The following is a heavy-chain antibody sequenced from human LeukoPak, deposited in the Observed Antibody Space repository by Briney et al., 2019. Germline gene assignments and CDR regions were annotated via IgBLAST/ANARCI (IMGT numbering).Heavy chain of an antibody. J-gene: IGHJ6*02. CDR2: IDYTGST. V-gene: IGHV4-59*01. CDR3: ARSGVDGESVLVPSAYYYYGMDV. CDR1: GGSMSRYY. D-gene: IGHD2-8*02. Sequence: SETLSLTCTVSGGSMSRYYWSWIRQSPEKGLEWIGYIDYTGSTRANPSLKSRVTISVDTSQNQFSLRLTSVTAADTAVYYCARSGVDGESVLVPSAYYYYGMDVWGQGTPVTVSS.